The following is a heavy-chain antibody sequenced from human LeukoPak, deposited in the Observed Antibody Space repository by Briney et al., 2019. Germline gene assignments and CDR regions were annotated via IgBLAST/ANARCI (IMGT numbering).Heavy chain of an antibody. J-gene: IGHJ4*02. CDR2: IYHSGST. D-gene: IGHD6-19*01. CDR1: GGSISSGGYS. Sequence: PSETLSLTCAVSGGSISSGGYSWSWIRQPPGKGLEWIGSIYHSGSTYYNPSLKSRVTISVDTSKNQFSLKLSSVTAADTAVYYCARVGEVAGHLDYWGQGTLVTVSS. V-gene: IGHV4-39*07. CDR3: ARVGEVAGHLDY.